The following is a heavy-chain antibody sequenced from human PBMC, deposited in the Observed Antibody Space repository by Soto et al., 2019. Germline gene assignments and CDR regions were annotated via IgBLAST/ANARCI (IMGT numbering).Heavy chain of an antibody. D-gene: IGHD3-10*01. CDR1: GFTFSSHG. V-gene: IGHV3-30*18. Sequence: GGSLRLPCAASGFTFSSHGMHWVRQAPGKGLEWVAVISYDGSNKYYADSVKGRFTISRDNSKNTLHLQMNSLRAEDTALYYCAKDTTRYYFGSGPWGQGTQVTVSS. CDR2: ISYDGSNK. J-gene: IGHJ5*02. CDR3: AKDTTRYYFGSGP.